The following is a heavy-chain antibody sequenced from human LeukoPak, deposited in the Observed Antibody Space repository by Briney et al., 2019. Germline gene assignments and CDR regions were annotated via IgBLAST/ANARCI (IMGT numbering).Heavy chain of an antibody. J-gene: IGHJ4*02. CDR2: IYYSGST. Sequence: SETLSLTCTVSGDSISSGDYYWSWIRQTPGKGLEWIGYIYYSGSTSYNPSLESRLTISVDTPKNQFSLRLNSLTAADTAVYYCARGTDSVSCFDYWGQGTLVTVSS. D-gene: IGHD3-16*01. CDR3: ARGTDSVSCFDY. CDR1: GDSISSGDYY. V-gene: IGHV4-30-4*01.